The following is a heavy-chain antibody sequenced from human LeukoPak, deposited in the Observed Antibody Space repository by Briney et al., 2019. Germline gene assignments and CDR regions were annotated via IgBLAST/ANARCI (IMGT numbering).Heavy chain of an antibody. CDR2: IKQDGSEK. D-gene: IGHD2-2*01. CDR3: ARVRGCSSTSCLFEYFQH. CDR1: GFTFSSYW. V-gene: IGHV3-7*02. J-gene: IGHJ1*01. Sequence: GRSLRLSCAAAGFTFSSYWMSWVRQAPGKWLEWVANIKQDGSEKQNVDSVKDPFTIPRDNSKNTRCLQMNSLRAQKTALYYCARVRGCSSTSCLFEYFQHWGQGTLVTVSS.